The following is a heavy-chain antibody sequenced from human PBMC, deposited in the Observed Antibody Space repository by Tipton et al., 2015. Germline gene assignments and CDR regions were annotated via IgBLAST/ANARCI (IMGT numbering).Heavy chain of an antibody. Sequence: SLRLSCAASGFIYRNYGMHWVRQSPGKGLEWVAGISSDGSSKYYGDSVKGRFTISRDNSKNALYLQMNSLRAEDTAVYYCAKGGGGSFLSPWGQGTLVTVSS. V-gene: IGHV3-30*18. CDR2: ISSDGSSK. J-gene: IGHJ5*02. D-gene: IGHD1-26*01. CDR3: AKGGGGSFLSP. CDR1: GFIYRNYG.